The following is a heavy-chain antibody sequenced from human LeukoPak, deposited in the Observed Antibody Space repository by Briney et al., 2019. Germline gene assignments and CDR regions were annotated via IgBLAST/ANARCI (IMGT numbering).Heavy chain of an antibody. Sequence: PSGTLSLTCAVSGASISSSNWWSWVRQPPGKGLEWIGEVYHSGSTNYNPSLKSRVTISVDTSKNQFSLKLSSVTAADTAVYYCARGGSGYDLGSSMDVWGKGTTVTVSS. CDR1: GASISSSNW. J-gene: IGHJ6*04. CDR2: VYHSGST. D-gene: IGHD5-12*01. V-gene: IGHV4-4*02. CDR3: ARGGSGYDLGSSMDV.